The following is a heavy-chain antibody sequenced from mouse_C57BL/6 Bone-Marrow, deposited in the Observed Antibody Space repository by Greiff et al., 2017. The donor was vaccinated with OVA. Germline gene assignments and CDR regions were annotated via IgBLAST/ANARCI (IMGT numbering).Heavy chain of an antibody. D-gene: IGHD1-1*01. CDR1: GYTFTNYW. CDR2: IYPGGGYT. V-gene: IGHV1-63*01. Sequence: QVQLQQSGAELVRPGTSVKMSCKASGYTFTNYWIGWAKQRPGHGLEWIGDIYPGGGYTNYHEKFKGKATLTADKSSSTAYMQFSSLTSEDSAIYYCARSGSRSWFAYWGQGTLVTVSA. CDR3: ARSGSRSWFAY. J-gene: IGHJ3*01.